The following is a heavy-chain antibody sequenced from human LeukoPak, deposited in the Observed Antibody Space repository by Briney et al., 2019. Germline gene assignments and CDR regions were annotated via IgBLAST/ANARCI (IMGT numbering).Heavy chain of an antibody. J-gene: IGHJ3*02. CDR3: ARGYYDSSGYYYIAFDI. CDR2: IYYSGST. Sequence: PSETLSLTCTVSGGSISSYYWSWIRQPPGKGLEWIGYIYYSGSTNYNPSLKSRVTISVDTSKNQFSLKLSSVTAADTAVYYCARGYYDSSGYYYIAFDIWGQGTMVTVSS. D-gene: IGHD3-22*01. V-gene: IGHV4-59*08. CDR1: GGSISSYY.